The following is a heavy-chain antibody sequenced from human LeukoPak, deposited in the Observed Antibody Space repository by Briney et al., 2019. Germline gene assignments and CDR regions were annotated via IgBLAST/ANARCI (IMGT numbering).Heavy chain of an antibody. D-gene: IGHD6-13*01. J-gene: IGHJ5*02. V-gene: IGHV4-34*01. CDR1: GGSFSGYY. CDR3: ARVLAAAGNNWFDP. CDR2: IYYSGST. Sequence: SESLSLTCAVYGGSFSGYYWSWIRQPPGKGLEWIGSIYYSGSTYYNPSLKSRVTISVDTSKNQFSLKLSSVTAADTAMYYCARVLAAAGNNWFDPWGQGTLVTVSS.